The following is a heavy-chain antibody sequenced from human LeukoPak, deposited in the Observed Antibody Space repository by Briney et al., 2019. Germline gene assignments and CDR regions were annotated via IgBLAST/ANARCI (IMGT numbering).Heavy chain of an antibody. CDR2: ISGSGGST. CDR3: ARDICSGGSCYPRFDP. D-gene: IGHD2-15*01. J-gene: IGHJ5*02. CDR1: GFTFSSYA. V-gene: IGHV3-23*01. Sequence: RSGGSLRLSCAASGFTFSSYAMSWVRQAPGKGLEWVSAISGSGGSTYYADSVKGRFTISRDNSKNTLYLQMNSLRAEDTAVYYCARDICSGGSCYPRFDPWGQGTLVTVSS.